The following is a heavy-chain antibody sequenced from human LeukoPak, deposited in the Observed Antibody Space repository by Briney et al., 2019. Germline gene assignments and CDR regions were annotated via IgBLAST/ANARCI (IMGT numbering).Heavy chain of an antibody. V-gene: IGHV4-59*08. D-gene: IGHD3-3*01. CDR1: GGPISSYY. CDR2: VYYSGRP. CDR3: VRRSPDWMEWFFDH. J-gene: IGHJ4*02. Sequence: SETLSLTCTVSGGPISSYYWSWIRRPPGKGLEWIGNVYYSGRPNNNPSLRSRVTISVDRSKNQFSLKLSSVTAADTAVYYCVRRSPDWMEWFFDHWGQGPWSSSP.